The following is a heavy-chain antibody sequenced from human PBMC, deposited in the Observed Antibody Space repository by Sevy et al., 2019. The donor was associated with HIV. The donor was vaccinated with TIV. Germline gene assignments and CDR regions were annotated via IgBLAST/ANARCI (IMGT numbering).Heavy chain of an antibody. CDR1: GGSISSSSYY. Sequence: SETLSLTCTVSGGSISSSSYYWGWIRQPPGKGLEWIGSIYYSGSTYYNPSLKSRVTISVDTSKNQFSLKLSSVTAADTAVYYCARHVQLAGGVDYWGQGTLVTVSS. CDR3: ARHVQLAGGVDY. V-gene: IGHV4-39*01. CDR2: IYYSGST. D-gene: IGHD6-6*01. J-gene: IGHJ4*02.